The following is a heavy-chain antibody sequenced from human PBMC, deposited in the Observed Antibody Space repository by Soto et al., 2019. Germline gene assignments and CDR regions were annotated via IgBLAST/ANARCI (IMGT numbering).Heavy chain of an antibody. J-gene: IGHJ4*02. CDR1: GGSFSGYY. CDR3: AATPRDGYNDDY. Sequence: SETLSLTCAVYGGSFSGYYWSWIRQPPGKGLEWIGEINHSGSTNYNPSLKSRVTISVDTSKNQFSLKLSSVTAADTAVYYCAATPRDGYNDDYWGQGTLVTVSS. V-gene: IGHV4-34*01. CDR2: INHSGST. D-gene: IGHD5-12*01.